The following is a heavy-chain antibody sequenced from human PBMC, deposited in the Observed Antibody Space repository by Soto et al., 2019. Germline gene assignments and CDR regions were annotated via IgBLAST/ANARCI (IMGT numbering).Heavy chain of an antibody. CDR1: GFTFSSYA. D-gene: IGHD3-3*01. CDR2: ISGSGGST. J-gene: IGHJ4*02. Sequence: GGSLRLSCAASGFTFSSYAMSWVRQAPGKGLEWVSAISGSGGSTYYADSMKGRFTISRDNSKNTLYLQMNSLRAEDTADYYWAKDGITIFGEKTTSDYWGQGTLVTVSS. CDR3: AKDGITIFGEKTTSDY. V-gene: IGHV3-23*01.